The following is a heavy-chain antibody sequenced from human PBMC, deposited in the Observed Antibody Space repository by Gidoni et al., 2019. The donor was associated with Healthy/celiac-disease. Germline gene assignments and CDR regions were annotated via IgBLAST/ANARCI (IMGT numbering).Heavy chain of an antibody. V-gene: IGHV4-30-2*01. CDR1: GGSISSGGYS. CDR2: IYHSGST. CDR3: ARGGDSEDDAFDI. Sequence: QLQLQESGSGLVKPSQTLSLTGPVTGGSISSGGYSWSWIRQPPGKGLEWIGYIYHSGSTYYNPSLKSRVTISVDRSKNQFSLKLSSVTAADTAVYYCARGGDSEDDAFDIWGQGTMVTVSS. D-gene: IGHD3-16*01. J-gene: IGHJ3*02.